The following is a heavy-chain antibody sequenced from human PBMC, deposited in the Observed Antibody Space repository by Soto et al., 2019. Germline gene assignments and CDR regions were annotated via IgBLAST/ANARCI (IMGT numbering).Heavy chain of an antibody. D-gene: IGHD5-12*01. Sequence: QVQLVQSGAEVKKPGSSVKVSCKASGGTFSNYPISWVRQAPGQGLEWMGGIIPIFGTVNYAQKIQGRVTITADEPTSTAYMELSRLRSEDTAVYYCARGNHRWLQLWYFDLWGRGTLVTFSS. CDR1: GGTFSNYP. J-gene: IGHJ2*01. CDR3: ARGNHRWLQLWYFDL. CDR2: IIPIFGTV. V-gene: IGHV1-69*12.